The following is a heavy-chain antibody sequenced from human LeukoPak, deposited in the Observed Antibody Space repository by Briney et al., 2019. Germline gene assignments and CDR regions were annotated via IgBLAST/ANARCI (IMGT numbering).Heavy chain of an antibody. CDR2: INHSGST. V-gene: IGHV4-34*01. D-gene: IGHD3-16*02. CDR3: ARGSYDYVWGSYRYEPSFDY. CDR1: GGSFSGYH. Sequence: ASETLSLTCAVYGGSFSGYHWSWIRQPPGKGLEWIGEINHSGSTNYNPSLKSRVTISVDTSKNQFSLKLSSVTAADTAVYYCARGSYDYVWGSYRYEPSFDYWGQGTLVTVSS. J-gene: IGHJ4*02.